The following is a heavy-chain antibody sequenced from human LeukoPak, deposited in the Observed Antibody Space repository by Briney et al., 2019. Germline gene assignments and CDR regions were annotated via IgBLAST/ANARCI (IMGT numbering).Heavy chain of an antibody. D-gene: IGHD3-22*01. CDR3: ARYYYDSSGPQPAGASDAFDI. CDR1: GYSFTSYW. J-gene: IGHJ3*02. Sequence: GESLKISCKASGYSFTSYWIGWVRQMPGKGLEWMGIIYPGDSDTRYSPSFQGQVTISADKSISTAYLQWSSLKASDTAMYYCARYYYDSSGPQPAGASDAFDIWGQGTMVTVSS. V-gene: IGHV5-51*01. CDR2: IYPGDSDT.